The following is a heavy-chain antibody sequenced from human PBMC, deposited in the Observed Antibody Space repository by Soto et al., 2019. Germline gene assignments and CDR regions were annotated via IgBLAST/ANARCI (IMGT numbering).Heavy chain of an antibody. CDR2: VSTSSSYT. Sequence: QVQLVESGGGLVKPGGSLRLSCVASGFTFSDHYMTWIRQAAGKGLEWLSYVSTSSSYTNYADSVKGRFTISRDNAMNSLYLQMNCLRAEDTAVYYCARLRLTGYFDYWGQGTLVTVSS. CDR1: GFTFSDHY. CDR3: ARLRLTGYFDY. J-gene: IGHJ4*02. V-gene: IGHV3-11*05.